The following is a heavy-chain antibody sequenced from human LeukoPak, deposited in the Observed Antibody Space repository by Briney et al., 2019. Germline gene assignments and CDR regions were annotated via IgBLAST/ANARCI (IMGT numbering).Heavy chain of an antibody. J-gene: IGHJ4*02. CDR2: VYHSGST. CDR3: ARAGPVPPSDGGPIADY. D-gene: IGHD3-10*01. CDR1: GYSISSRNIY. Sequence: SETLSLTCTVSGYSISSRNIYWGWIRQAPGKGLEWIGTVYHSGSTYYNPSLETRVIISADTSKNPFSLNLSSVLAADTAVYYCARAGPVPPSDGGPIADYWGQGTLVTVSS. V-gene: IGHV4-39*07.